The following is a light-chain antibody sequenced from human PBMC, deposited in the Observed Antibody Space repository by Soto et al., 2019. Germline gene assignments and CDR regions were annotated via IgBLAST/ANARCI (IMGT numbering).Light chain of an antibody. CDR3: QQYGGSPVYI. V-gene: IGKV3-20*01. CDR2: AAS. J-gene: IGKJ2*01. CDR1: QSVSSSY. Sequence: EIVLTQSPGTQSLSPGERATLSCRVSQSVSSSYSAWYQQKPGQAPRLLIYAASSRATGIPDRFSGTGSGTDFTLTISRLEPEDFAVYYCQQYGGSPVYIFGQGTRLEIK.